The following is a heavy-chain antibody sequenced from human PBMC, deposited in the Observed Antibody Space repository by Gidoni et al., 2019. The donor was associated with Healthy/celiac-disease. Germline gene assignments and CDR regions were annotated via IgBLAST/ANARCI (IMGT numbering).Heavy chain of an antibody. CDR1: GFTFSSYG. V-gene: IGHV3-33*01. CDR3: AREMAVAGYFDY. CDR2: IWYDGSNK. D-gene: IGHD6-19*01. J-gene: IGHJ4*02. Sequence: QVQLVESGGGVVQPGRSLRLSCAASGFTFSSYGMHWVRQAPGKGLECVAVIWYDGSNKYYADSVKGRFTISRDNSKNTLYLQMNSLRAEDTAVYYCAREMAVAGYFDYWGQGTLVTVSS.